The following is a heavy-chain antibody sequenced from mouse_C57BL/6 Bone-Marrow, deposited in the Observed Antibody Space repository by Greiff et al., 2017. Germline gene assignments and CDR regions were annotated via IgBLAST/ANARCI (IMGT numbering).Heavy chain of an antibody. J-gene: IGHJ2*01. V-gene: IGHV14-4*01. CDR2: IDPENGDT. CDR1: GFNIKDDY. D-gene: IGHD1-1*01. CDR3: TLLYYYGSSYHDY. Sequence: VQLQQSGAELVRPGASVKLSCTASGFNIKDDYMHWVKQRPEQGLEWIGWIDPENGDTEYASKFQGKATITADTSSNTAYLQLSSLTSEDTAVYYCTLLYYYGSSYHDYWGQGTTLTVSS.